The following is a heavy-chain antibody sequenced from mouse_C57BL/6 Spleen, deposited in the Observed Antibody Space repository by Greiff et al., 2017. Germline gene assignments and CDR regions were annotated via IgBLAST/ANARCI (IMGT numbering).Heavy chain of an antibody. V-gene: IGHV1-80*01. CDR1: GYAFSNYW. Sequence: VQLQQSGAELVKPGASVKISCKASGYAFSNYWMNWVKQRPGKGLEWIGQIYPGDGDTSYNGKFKGKATLTADKSSSTAYMQLSSLTSEDSAVYFCARGDLHYFDYWGQGTTLTVSS. D-gene: IGHD3-3*01. J-gene: IGHJ2*01. CDR3: ARGDLHYFDY. CDR2: IYPGDGDT.